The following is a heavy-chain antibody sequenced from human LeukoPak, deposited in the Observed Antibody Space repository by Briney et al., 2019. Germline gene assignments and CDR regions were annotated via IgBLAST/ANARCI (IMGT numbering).Heavy chain of an antibody. CDR1: GGSFSGYY. Sequence: ASETLSLTCAVYGGSFSGYYWSWIRQPPGKGLEWIGEINHSGSTNYNPSLKSRVTISVDTSKNQFYLKLSSVTAADTAVYYCACGYSYGFDYWGQGTLVTVSS. CDR3: ACGYSYGFDY. CDR2: INHSGST. D-gene: IGHD5-18*01. J-gene: IGHJ4*02. V-gene: IGHV4-34*01.